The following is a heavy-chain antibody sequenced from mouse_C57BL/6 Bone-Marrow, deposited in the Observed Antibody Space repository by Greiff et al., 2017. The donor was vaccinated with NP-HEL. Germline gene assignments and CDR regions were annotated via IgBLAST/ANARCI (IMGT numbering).Heavy chain of an antibody. V-gene: IGHV5-6*01. D-gene: IGHD2-4*01. CDR1: GFTFSSYG. CDR3: ARHLGLRYYFDY. CDR2: ISSGGSYT. J-gene: IGHJ2*01. Sequence: EVQVVESGGDLVKPGGSLKLSCAASGFTFSSYGMSWVRQTPDKRLEWVATISSGGSYTYYPDSVKGRFTISRDNAKNTLYLQMSSLKSEDTAMYDCARHLGLRYYFDYWGQGTTLTVSS.